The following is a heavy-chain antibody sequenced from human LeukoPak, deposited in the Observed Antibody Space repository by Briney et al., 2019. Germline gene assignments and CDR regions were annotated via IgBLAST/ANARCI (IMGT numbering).Heavy chain of an antibody. J-gene: IGHJ4*02. CDR2: ISSSGSTI. CDR1: GFTFSIYE. CDR3: ARVDGSGYYCDY. D-gene: IGHD3-22*01. Sequence: PGGSLRLSCAAAGFTFSIYEMNWVRQAPGKGLEWVSYISSSGSTIYYADSVKGRFTISRDNAKNSLYLQMNSLRAEDTAVYYCARVDGSGYYCDYWGQGTLVTVSS. V-gene: IGHV3-48*03.